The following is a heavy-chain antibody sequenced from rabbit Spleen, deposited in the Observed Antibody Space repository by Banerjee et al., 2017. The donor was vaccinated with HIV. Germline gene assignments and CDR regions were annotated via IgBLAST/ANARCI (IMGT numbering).Heavy chain of an antibody. CDR2: IYAGSSGST. Sequence: QSLEESGGGLVQPGASLTLTCKASGFSFSSSWYMCWVRQAPGKGLEWIACIYAGSSGSTYYASWAKGRFTISKTSSTTVTLQMTSLTAADTATYFCARDYTVGADSYYFDLWGPGTLVTVS. V-gene: IGHV1S40*01. D-gene: IGHD1-1*01. J-gene: IGHJ4*01. CDR1: GFSFSSSWY. CDR3: ARDYTVGADSYYFDL.